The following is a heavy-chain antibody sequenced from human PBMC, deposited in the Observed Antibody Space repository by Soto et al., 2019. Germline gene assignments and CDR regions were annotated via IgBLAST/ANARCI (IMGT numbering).Heavy chain of an antibody. J-gene: IGHJ4*02. CDR3: AKDRGFIDPFYY. D-gene: IGHD3-16*02. CDR2: ISGSTSGT. CDR1: GFAFSSYA. Sequence: EVQLLESGGGLVQPGGSLRLSCAASGFAFSSYAMSWVRQAPGKGLEWVSSISGSTSGTYYADAVKGRFTISRDNSNNTRYLQMNSLRAEDTAVYYWAKDRGFIDPFYYWGQGALVTVSS. V-gene: IGHV3-23*01.